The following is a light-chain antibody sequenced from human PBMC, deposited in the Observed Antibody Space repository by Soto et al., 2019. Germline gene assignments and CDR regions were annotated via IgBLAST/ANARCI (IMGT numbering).Light chain of an antibody. Sequence: EIVMTQSPATLSVSPGERATLSCRASHSVSSNLAWYQQKPGQAPRLLIYGASTRATGIPARFSGSGSGTEFTLTISSLQSEDFAVYYCQQYGSLVPGLTFGGGTKVEIK. CDR3: QQYGSLVPGLT. CDR2: GAS. V-gene: IGKV3-15*01. J-gene: IGKJ4*01. CDR1: HSVSSN.